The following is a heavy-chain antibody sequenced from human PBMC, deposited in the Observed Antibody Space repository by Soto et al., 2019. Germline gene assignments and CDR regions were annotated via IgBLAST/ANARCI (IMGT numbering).Heavy chain of an antibody. CDR3: ARNADDSSGYFVY. V-gene: IGHV4-39*01. Sequence: PSATQRHTGTDCGRFILSSRHIRDWLRQPPGKGLEWIGSSYYSWSTYYNPPLKSRVTISVDTSKNQFSLKLSSVTAADTAVYYCARNADDSSGYFVYCGQGTLVTVSS. CDR2: SYYSWST. CDR1: GRFILSSRHI. D-gene: IGHD3-22*01. J-gene: IGHJ4*02.